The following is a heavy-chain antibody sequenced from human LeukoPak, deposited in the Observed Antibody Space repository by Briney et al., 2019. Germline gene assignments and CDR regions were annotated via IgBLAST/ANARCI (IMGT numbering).Heavy chain of an antibody. CDR2: IYNDDST. D-gene: IGHD3-10*02. J-gene: IGHJ4*02. Sequence: GGSLRLSCAASGFTVSSNSMSWVRQAPGKGLEWVSIIYNDDSTYYADSVKGRLTISRDNSKNTLYLQMNSLRAEDTAVYYCARDCSAFDYWGQGTLVTVSS. CDR1: GFTVSSNS. CDR3: ARDCSAFDY. V-gene: IGHV3-53*01.